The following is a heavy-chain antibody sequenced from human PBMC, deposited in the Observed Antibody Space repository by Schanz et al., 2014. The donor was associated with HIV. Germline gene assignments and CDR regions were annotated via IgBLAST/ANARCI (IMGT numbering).Heavy chain of an antibody. V-gene: IGHV1-69*01. J-gene: IGHJ6*02. CDR2: MIPILDAP. Sequence: QVQLVQSGPEVKKPGSSVKVSCKTSGDTFSSFGINWVRQAPGQGLEWMGGMIPILDAPNYAQKFQGRVFITADESTSTAYMELSSLRSADTAVYFCARAAFSSEYYYGMDVWGQGTTVTVSS. D-gene: IGHD3-3*02. CDR3: ARAAFSSEYYYGMDV. CDR1: GDTFSSFG.